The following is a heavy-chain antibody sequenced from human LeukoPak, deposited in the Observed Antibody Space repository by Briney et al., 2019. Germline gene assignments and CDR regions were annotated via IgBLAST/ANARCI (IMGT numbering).Heavy chain of an antibody. CDR3: ARTWREYYYGSGTWYFDL. J-gene: IGHJ2*01. V-gene: IGHV4-59*01. CDR1: GGSISSYY. D-gene: IGHD3-10*01. Sequence: SETLSLTCTVSGGSISSYYWSWIRQPPGKGLEWIGYIYYSGSTNYNPSLKSRVTISVDTSKNQFSLKLSSVTAADTAVYYCARTWREYYYGSGTWYFDLWGRGTLVTVSS. CDR2: IYYSGST.